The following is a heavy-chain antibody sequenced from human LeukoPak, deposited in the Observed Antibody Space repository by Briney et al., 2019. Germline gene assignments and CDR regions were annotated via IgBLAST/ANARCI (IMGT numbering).Heavy chain of an antibody. J-gene: IGHJ4*02. CDR2: ISYDGNHK. D-gene: IGHD1-26*01. CDR1: GFTFSHYA. V-gene: IGHV3-30*01. CDR3: ARARNGTLKY. Sequence: GRSLRLSCAASGFTFSHYAMHWVRQAPGKGREWVAVISYDGNHKYYADSVKGPFTISRDNSKNTLFVHMNSLRAEDTAVYYCARARNGTLKYWGQGTLVTVCS.